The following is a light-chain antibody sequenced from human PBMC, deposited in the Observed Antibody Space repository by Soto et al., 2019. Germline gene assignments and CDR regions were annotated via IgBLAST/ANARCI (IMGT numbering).Light chain of an antibody. CDR3: SSYTSSRSYV. Sequence: QSVLTQPASVSGSPGQSITISCTGTGSDVGYYNYVSWYQQHPGKAPKLMIYEVSNRPSGVSNRFSGSKSVNTASLTISGLQAEDEADYYCSSYTSSRSYVFGTGTKV. CDR1: GSDVGYYNY. V-gene: IGLV2-14*01. J-gene: IGLJ1*01. CDR2: EVS.